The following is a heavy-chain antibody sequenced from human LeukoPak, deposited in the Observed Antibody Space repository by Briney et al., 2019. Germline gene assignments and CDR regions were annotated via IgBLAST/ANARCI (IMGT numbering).Heavy chain of an antibody. CDR3: ARGGEGAFDI. CDR1: GFTFSSYW. Sequence: GGSLRLSCAAPGFTFSSYWMSWVRQAPGKGLEWVANIKQDGSEKYYVDSVKGRFTISRDNAKNSLYLQMNSLRAEDTAVYYCARGGEGAFDIWGQGTMVTVSS. J-gene: IGHJ3*02. V-gene: IGHV3-7*01. CDR2: IKQDGSEK.